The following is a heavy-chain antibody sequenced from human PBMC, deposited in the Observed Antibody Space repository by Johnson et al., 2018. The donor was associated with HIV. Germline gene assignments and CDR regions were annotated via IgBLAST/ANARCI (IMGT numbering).Heavy chain of an antibody. CDR3: ARERINDGFDI. CDR2: ISYDGSNK. D-gene: IGHD2-15*01. V-gene: IGHV3-30-3*01. CDR1: GFTFSSYA. Sequence: QVQLVESGGGVVQPGRSLRLSCAASGFTFSSYAMHWVRQAPGKGLEWVAVISYDGSNKYYADSVKGRFTLSRDNSKNTVYLQMNRLRAEDTAVYYCARERINDGFDIWGQGTMVTVSS. J-gene: IGHJ3*02.